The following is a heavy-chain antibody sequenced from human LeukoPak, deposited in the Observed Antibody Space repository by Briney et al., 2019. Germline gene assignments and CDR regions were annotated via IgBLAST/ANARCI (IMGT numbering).Heavy chain of an antibody. CDR1: AFTFSSYS. V-gene: IGHV3-21*01. D-gene: IGHD3-9*01. Sequence: AGSLRLSCAASAFTFSSYSMNCDGPAPGKGLEWVSSISSSSRYIYYTDSVKGRFTISRNNATNSLYLQMNSLRAEDTAVYYCARDLAYDILTPNWFDPWGQGTLVTVSS. CDR3: ARDLAYDILTPNWFDP. CDR2: ISSSSRYI. J-gene: IGHJ5*02.